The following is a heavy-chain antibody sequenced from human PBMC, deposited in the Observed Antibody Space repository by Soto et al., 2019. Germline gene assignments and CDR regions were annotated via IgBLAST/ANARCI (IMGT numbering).Heavy chain of an antibody. CDR1: GFTFSSYG. CDR3: AKDPTHTAMEDYFDY. V-gene: IGHV3-30*18. Sequence: PGGSLRLSCAASGFTFSSYGMHWVRQAPGKGLEWVAVISYDGSNKYYADSVKGRFTISRDNSKNTLYLQMNSLRAEDTAVYYCAKDPTHTAMEDYFDYWGQGALVTVSS. D-gene: IGHD5-18*01. CDR2: ISYDGSNK. J-gene: IGHJ4*02.